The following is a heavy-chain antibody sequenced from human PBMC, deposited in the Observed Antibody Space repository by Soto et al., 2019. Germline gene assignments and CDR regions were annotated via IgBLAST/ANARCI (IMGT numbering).Heavy chain of an antibody. V-gene: IGHV4-31*03. CDR1: GGSISSGGYY. CDR2: IYYSGST. Sequence: QVQLQESGPGLVKPSQTLSLTCTVSGGSISSGGYYWSWIRQHPGKGLEWIGYIYYSGSTYYNPSLQSRVTISVDTSKNQSSLKLSSVTAADTAVYYCARAVTMVRGVIHTPYFDYWGQGTLVTVSS. D-gene: IGHD3-10*01. CDR3: ARAVTMVRGVIHTPYFDY. J-gene: IGHJ4*02.